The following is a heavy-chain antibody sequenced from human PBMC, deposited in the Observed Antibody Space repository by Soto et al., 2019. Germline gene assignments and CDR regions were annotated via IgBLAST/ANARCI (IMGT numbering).Heavy chain of an antibody. D-gene: IGHD3-10*01. V-gene: IGHV4-59*08. Sequence: SETLSLTCTVSGGSISNYYWSWIRQPPGKGLEWIGYFYYTGITNYNPSLKSRISMSVDTSKNQFSLKLSSVTAADTAVYYCARHVVESLPFGERVHHFDSWGHGTPVTVSS. CDR3: ARHVVESLPFGERVHHFDS. CDR1: GGSISNYY. J-gene: IGHJ4*01. CDR2: FYYTGIT.